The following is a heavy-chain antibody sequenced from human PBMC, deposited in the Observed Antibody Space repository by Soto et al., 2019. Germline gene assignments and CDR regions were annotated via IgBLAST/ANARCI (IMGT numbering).Heavy chain of an antibody. CDR2: INHSGST. V-gene: IGHV4-34*01. CDR3: ARGRPSVLRFLEWLPPRDYYGMDV. Sequence: SETLSLTCAVYGGSFSGYYWSWIRQPPGKGLEWIGEINHSGSTNYNPSLKSRITISVDTSKNQFSLKLSSVTAADTAVYYCARGRPSVLRFLEWLPPRDYYGMDVWGQGTTVTVSS. D-gene: IGHD3-3*01. CDR1: GGSFSGYY. J-gene: IGHJ6*02.